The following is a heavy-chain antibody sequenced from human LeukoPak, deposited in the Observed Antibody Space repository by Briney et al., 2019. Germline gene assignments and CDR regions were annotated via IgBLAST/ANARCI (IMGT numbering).Heavy chain of an antibody. J-gene: IGHJ4*02. Sequence: PGGSLRLSCAASGLTFSSYAMSWVRQATGEGLGWDSGSSTSSVTTHYADAVKGRFTISRDDSKNTLYLQMNSLRAKNTAVYYCAKDSASGSGLWLHFDYWGQGTLVTVSS. CDR2: SSTSSVTT. CDR1: GLTFSSYA. V-gene: IGHV3-23*01. CDR3: AKDSASGSGLWLHFDY. D-gene: IGHD3-10*01.